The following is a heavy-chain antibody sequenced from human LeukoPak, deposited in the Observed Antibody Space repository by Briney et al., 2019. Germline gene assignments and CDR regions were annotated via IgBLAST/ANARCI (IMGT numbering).Heavy chain of an antibody. CDR1: GDSISSDY. D-gene: IGHD5-12*01. V-gene: IGHV4-59*08. CDR3: ARTGAAYVDIVATIYFDY. Sequence: SETLSLTCAVSGDSISSDYWSWIRQPPGKGLEWIGYIYYTGSTNYNPSLKSRVTISVDTSKNQFSLRLSSVTAADTAVYYCARTGAAYVDIVATIYFDYWGQGTLVTVSS. J-gene: IGHJ4*02. CDR2: IYYTGST.